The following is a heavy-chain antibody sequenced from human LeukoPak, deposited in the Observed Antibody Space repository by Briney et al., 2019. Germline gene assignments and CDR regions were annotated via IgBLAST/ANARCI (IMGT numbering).Heavy chain of an antibody. D-gene: IGHD4-17*01. CDR2: IIPILGTA. Sequence: SVKVSCKASGGTFSSYAISWVRQAPGQGLEWMGRIIPILGTANYAQKFQGRVTITTDESTSTAYMELSSLRSEDTAVYYCAIDPYDYGDYESEPLDYWGQGTLVTVSS. CDR3: AIDPYDYGDYESEPLDY. J-gene: IGHJ4*02. V-gene: IGHV1-69*11. CDR1: GGTFSSYA.